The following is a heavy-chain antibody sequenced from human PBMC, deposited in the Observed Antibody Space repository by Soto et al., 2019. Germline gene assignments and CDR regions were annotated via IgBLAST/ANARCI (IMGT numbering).Heavy chain of an antibody. Sequence: GGALRLSCEASGFTFDYYAMNWVRQLPRKGLEWVSGINWNSGSIGYGDSVKGRFAISRDNAKNSLHLQMNSLSAEDTAFYYCVKDESINWYSGHFRHWGQGTLVTVSS. CDR2: INWNSGSI. CDR1: GFTFDYYA. CDR3: VKDESINWYSGHFRH. J-gene: IGHJ1*01. D-gene: IGHD6-13*01. V-gene: IGHV3-9*01.